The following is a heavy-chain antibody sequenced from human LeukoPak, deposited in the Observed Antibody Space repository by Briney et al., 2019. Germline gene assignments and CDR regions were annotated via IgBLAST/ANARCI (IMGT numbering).Heavy chain of an antibody. D-gene: IGHD2-15*01. V-gene: IGHV3-43*02. CDR2: ISGDGDST. CDR3: ATDCSGNRCYSL. Sequence: GSLLLSCAASGFTFDDYAMNWVRQAPGKGLEWVSFISGDGDSTYYADSVEGRFTISRDNSKNSLYLQMNSLRLGDTALYYCATDCSGNRCYSLWGQGTLVTVSS. J-gene: IGHJ4*02. CDR1: GFTFDDYA.